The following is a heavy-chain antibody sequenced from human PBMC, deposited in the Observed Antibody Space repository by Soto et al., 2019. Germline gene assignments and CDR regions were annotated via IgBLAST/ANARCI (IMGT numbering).Heavy chain of an antibody. CDR3: ARHWGTEWPQVFDY. Sequence: SETLSLTCSVSGGSISSSGYYWGWIRQPPGMGLEWIGSFYYSGTTYSNPSLKSRVTISVDTSKNQFSLKLSSVTAADTAVYYCARHWGTEWPQVFDYWGQGTLVTVSS. V-gene: IGHV4-39*01. D-gene: IGHD3-3*01. CDR2: FYYSGTT. CDR1: GGSISSSGYY. J-gene: IGHJ4*02.